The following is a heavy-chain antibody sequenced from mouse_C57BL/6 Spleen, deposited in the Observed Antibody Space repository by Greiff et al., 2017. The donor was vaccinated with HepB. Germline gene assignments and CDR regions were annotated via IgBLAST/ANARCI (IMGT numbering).Heavy chain of an antibody. Sequence: VQLQQSGPVLVKPGASVKMSCKASGYTFTDYYMNWVKQSHGKSLEWIGVINPYNGGTSYNQKFKGKATLTVDKSSSTAYMELNSLTSEDSAVYYCARWGIYYDYDWFAYWGQGTLVTVSA. CDR2: INPYNGGT. CDR1: GYTFTDYY. J-gene: IGHJ3*01. D-gene: IGHD2-4*01. CDR3: ARWGIYYDYDWFAY. V-gene: IGHV1-19*01.